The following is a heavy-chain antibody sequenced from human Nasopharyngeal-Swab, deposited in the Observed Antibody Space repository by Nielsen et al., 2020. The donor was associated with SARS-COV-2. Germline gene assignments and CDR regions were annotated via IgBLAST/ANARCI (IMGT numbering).Heavy chain of an antibody. Sequence: ASVKVSCKASGYTFTSYGISWVRQAPGQGLKWMGWISTYNGNTDYAQNLQGRVTMTTDTSTSTAYMELRSLGSDDTAVYYCARGPVLYGSGSYYHGFDYWGQGTLVTVSS. J-gene: IGHJ4*02. V-gene: IGHV1-18*04. D-gene: IGHD3-10*01. CDR3: ARGPVLYGSGSYYHGFDY. CDR2: ISTYNGNT. CDR1: GYTFTSYG.